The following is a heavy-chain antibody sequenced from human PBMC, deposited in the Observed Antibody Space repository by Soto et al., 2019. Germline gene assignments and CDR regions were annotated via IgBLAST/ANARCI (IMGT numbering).Heavy chain of an antibody. CDR2: INAGNGNT. D-gene: IGHD2-2*01. CDR3: AGAQRYCSSTGCFRDP. Sequence: GASVKVSCKASGYTFTSYAMHWVRQAPGQRLEWMGWINAGNGNTKYSQKFQGRVTITRDTSASTAYMELSSLRSEDTAVYYCAGAQRYCSSTGCFRDPAAQGTLVTGSS. CDR1: GYTFTSYA. V-gene: IGHV1-3*01. J-gene: IGHJ5*02.